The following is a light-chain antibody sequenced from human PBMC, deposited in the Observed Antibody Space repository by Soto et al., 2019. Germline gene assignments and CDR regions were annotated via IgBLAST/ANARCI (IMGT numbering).Light chain of an antibody. J-gene: IGKJ2*01. Sequence: ESVLTQSPGTLSLSPGERATLSCRASQSVSSSSLAWYQKKPGQAPRLLIYGASSSATGIPDRFSGSGSGTDFTLTISRLEPEDFAVYYCQRSRAFGQGTKLEIK. CDR3: QRSRA. CDR1: QSVSSSS. CDR2: GAS. V-gene: IGKV3-20*01.